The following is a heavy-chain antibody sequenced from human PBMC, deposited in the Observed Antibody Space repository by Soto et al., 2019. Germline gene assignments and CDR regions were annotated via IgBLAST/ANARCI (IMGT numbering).Heavy chain of an antibody. J-gene: IGHJ6*03. D-gene: IGHD2-2*01. CDR3: ARGRIRYCSSTSCYYGGYYYYYYMDV. V-gene: IGHV4-34*01. Sequence: SETLSLTCAVYGGSFSGYYWSWIRQPPGKGLEWIGEINHSGSTNYNPSLKSRVTISVDTSKNQFSLKLSSVTAADTAVYYCARGRIRYCSSTSCYYGGYYYYYYMDVWGKGTTVPSP. CDR1: GGSFSGYY. CDR2: INHSGST.